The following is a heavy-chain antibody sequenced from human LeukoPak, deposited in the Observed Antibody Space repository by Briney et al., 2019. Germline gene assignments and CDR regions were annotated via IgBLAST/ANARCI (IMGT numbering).Heavy chain of an antibody. J-gene: IGHJ4*02. Sequence: SETLSLTCTVSGGSISSGDYYWSRIRQPPGKGLEWIGFIYYSGSTYYNPSLKSRVTISVDTSKNQFSLKLSSVTAADTAVYYCARMTTVTQPPRDWGQGTLVTVSS. CDR3: ARMTTVTQPPRD. CDR1: GGSISSGDYY. D-gene: IGHD4-17*01. V-gene: IGHV4-30-4*01. CDR2: IYYSGST.